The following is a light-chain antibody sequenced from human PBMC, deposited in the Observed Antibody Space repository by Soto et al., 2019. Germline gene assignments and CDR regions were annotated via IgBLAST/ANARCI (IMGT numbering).Light chain of an antibody. CDR3: QQYNSYSET. CDR2: DAS. CDR1: QSITIW. V-gene: IGKV1-5*01. Sequence: DIQMTQSPSTLSASVGDSVTITCRASQSITIWLAWYQQKPGKAPKLLIYDASSLEGGVPSRFSGSGSGTEFTLTISSLQPDDFATYYCQQYNSYSETFGQGTKVDI. J-gene: IGKJ1*01.